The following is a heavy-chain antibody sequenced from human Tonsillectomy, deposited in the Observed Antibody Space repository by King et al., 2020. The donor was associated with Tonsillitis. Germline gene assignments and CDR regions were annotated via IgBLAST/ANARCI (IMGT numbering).Heavy chain of an antibody. D-gene: IGHD3-10*01. V-gene: IGHV3-30*18. CDR3: AKAPMVRGVMSPHYY. CDR2: ISYDGSNK. Sequence: VQLVESGGGVVQPGRSLRLSCAASGFTFSSYGMHWVRQAPGKGLEWVAVISYDGSNKYYADSVKGRFTISRDNSKNTLYLQMNSLRAEDTAVYYCAKAPMVRGVMSPHYYWGQGTLVTVSS. CDR1: GFTFSSYG. J-gene: IGHJ4*02.